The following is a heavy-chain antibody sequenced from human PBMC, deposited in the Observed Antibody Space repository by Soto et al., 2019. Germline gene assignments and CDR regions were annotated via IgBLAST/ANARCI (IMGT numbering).Heavy chain of an antibody. J-gene: IGHJ6*02. CDR2: LDQSGGT. CDR1: GDSLRGQS. CDR3: AREDSYGWSGESLDV. V-gene: IGHV4-34*01. Sequence: QVQLQQWGAGLLKASETLSLTCAVVGDSLRGQSWNWIRQSPGKVLEWIGELDQSGGTNYNPSLKSRAIISGDSSKNQFSLTLTSVTAADTAVYYCAREDSYGWSGESLDVCGQGTTVTVSS. D-gene: IGHD6-19*01.